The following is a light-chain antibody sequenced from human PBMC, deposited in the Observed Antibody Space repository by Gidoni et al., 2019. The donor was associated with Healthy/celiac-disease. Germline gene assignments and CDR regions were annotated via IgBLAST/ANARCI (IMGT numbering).Light chain of an antibody. Sequence: ELALTQSPATLSLSPGERATLSCRASQSFSSYLAWYQQKPGQAPRLLIYDASNRATGIPARFSGSGSGTDFTLTISSLEPEDFAVYYCQQRSNWPLTFGGGTKVEIK. CDR2: DAS. J-gene: IGKJ4*01. V-gene: IGKV3-11*01. CDR1: QSFSSY. CDR3: QQRSNWPLT.